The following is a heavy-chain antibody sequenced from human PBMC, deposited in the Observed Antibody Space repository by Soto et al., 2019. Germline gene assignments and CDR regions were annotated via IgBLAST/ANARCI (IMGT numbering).Heavy chain of an antibody. CDR1: GFTFTSSA. J-gene: IGHJ6*02. Sequence: SVKVSCKASGFTFTSSAVQWVRQARGQRLEWIGWIVVGSGNTNYAQKFQERVTITRDMSTSTAYMELSSLRSEDTAVYYCAAGSSGYDFYYYYYGMDVWGQGTTVTVSS. V-gene: IGHV1-58*01. CDR2: IVVGSGNT. D-gene: IGHD3-22*01. CDR3: AAGSSGYDFYYYYYGMDV.